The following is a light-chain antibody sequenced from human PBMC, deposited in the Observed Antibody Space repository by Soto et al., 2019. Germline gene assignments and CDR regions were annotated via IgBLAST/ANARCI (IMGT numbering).Light chain of an antibody. J-gene: IGKJ1*01. CDR2: KAS. CDR1: QDISNY. Sequence: IQMTQSPSSLSASVGDRVTVTFQASQDISNYLNWYQQKPGKAPKLLIYKASTLKSGVPSRFSGSGSGTEFTLTISSLQPDDFATYYCQHYNSYSEAFGQGTKVDIK. V-gene: IGKV1-5*03. CDR3: QHYNSYSEA.